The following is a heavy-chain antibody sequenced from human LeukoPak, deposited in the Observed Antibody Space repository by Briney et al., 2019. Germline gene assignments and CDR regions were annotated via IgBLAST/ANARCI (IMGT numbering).Heavy chain of an antibody. CDR2: ISSSSSTI. CDR1: GFTFSSYS. Sequence: GGSLRLSCAASGFTFSSYSMNWVRQAPGKGLEWVSYISSSSSTIYYADSVKGRFTISRDNAKNSLYLQMNSLRDEDTAVYYCARDSPSYGILAVADILVDYWRQGTLVTVSS. D-gene: IGHD6-19*01. J-gene: IGHJ4*02. CDR3: ARDSPSYGILAVADILVDY. V-gene: IGHV3-48*02.